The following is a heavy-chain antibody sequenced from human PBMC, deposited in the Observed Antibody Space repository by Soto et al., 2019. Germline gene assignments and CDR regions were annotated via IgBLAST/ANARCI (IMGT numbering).Heavy chain of an antibody. CDR3: AKAGPTVLDAIDI. D-gene: IGHD4-17*01. CDR1: GFTFEDYA. Sequence: GGSLRLSCAASGFTFEDYAMHWVRQAPGKGLEWVSGISWKSGSRAYADSVKGRFTISRDNAKNSLYLQMNSLRGEDTALYYCAKAGPTVLDAIDIWGQGTMVTVSS. V-gene: IGHV3-9*01. J-gene: IGHJ3*02. CDR2: ISWKSGSR.